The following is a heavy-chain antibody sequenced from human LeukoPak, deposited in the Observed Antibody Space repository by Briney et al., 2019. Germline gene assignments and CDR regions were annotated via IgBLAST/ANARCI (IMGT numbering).Heavy chain of an antibody. CDR2: ISYDGSNK. D-gene: IGHD4-23*01. CDR1: GFTFSSYA. J-gene: IGHJ3*02. Sequence: PGRSLRLSCAASGFTFSSYAMHWVRQAPGKGLEWVAVISYDGSNKYYADSVKGRFTISRDNSKNTLYLQMNSLRAEDTAVYYCARDKADGYGGRGDAFDIWGQGTMVTVSS. V-gene: IGHV3-30-3*01. CDR3: ARDKADGYGGRGDAFDI.